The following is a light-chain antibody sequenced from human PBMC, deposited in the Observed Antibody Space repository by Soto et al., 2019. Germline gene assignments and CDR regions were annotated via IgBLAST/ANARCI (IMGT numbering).Light chain of an antibody. J-gene: IGKJ1*01. CDR1: QSVSSN. CDR2: GAS. V-gene: IGKV3-15*01. CDR3: QQRSNLPWT. Sequence: EIVMTQSPATLSASPGERATLSCRASQSVSSNLAWYQQKPGQAPRLLIYGASTRATGIPARFSGSGSGTEFTLTISSLQSEDFAVYYCQQRSNLPWTFGQGTKV.